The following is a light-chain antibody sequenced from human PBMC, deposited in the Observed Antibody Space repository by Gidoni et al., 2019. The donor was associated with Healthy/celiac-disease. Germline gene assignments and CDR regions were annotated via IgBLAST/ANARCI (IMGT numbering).Light chain of an antibody. CDR2: AAS. CDR3: HQANSFPPGFT. CDR1: QGISSW. Sequence: DIQTTQSPSSVSASVGDRVTITCRARQGISSWLAWYQQQPGKAPTLLIYAASSLQSGVPSRFSCSGSGTDFTLTISSLHPEDFASSYCHQANSFPPGFTFGPXTKVDIK. J-gene: IGKJ3*01. V-gene: IGKV1-12*01.